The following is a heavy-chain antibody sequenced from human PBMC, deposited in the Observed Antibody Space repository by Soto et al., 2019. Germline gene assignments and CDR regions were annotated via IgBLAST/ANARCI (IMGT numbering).Heavy chain of an antibody. Sequence: GASVKVSCKTSGYTFANYGITWVRQAPGQPLEWLGWISLYSDGTNYAQKFQGRVSMTTDTSTTTAYMELRSLRSDDTAVYYCARVVPGAEAWFGPWGQGTLVTVSS. J-gene: IGHJ5*02. V-gene: IGHV1-18*01. D-gene: IGHD2-2*01. CDR1: GYTFANYG. CDR3: ARVVPGAEAWFGP. CDR2: ISLYSDGT.